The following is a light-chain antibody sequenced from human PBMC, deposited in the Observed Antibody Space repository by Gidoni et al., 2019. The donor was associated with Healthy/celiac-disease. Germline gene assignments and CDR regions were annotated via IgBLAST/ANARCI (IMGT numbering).Light chain of an antibody. Sequence: DIQLTQSPSFLSASVGDRVTITCRASQGISSYLAWYQQKPGKAHKLLIYAASTLQSGVPSRCSGSGSGTEFTLTISSLQPEDFANYYCQQLNSYPLTFGQGTRLEIK. J-gene: IGKJ5*01. CDR3: QQLNSYPLT. CDR2: AAS. CDR1: QGISSY. V-gene: IGKV1-9*01.